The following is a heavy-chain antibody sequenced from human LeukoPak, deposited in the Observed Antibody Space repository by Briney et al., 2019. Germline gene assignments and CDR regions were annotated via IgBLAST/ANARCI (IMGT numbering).Heavy chain of an antibody. D-gene: IGHD3-22*01. CDR2: ISANSGNT. V-gene: IGHV1-18*01. CDR3: ARSVQYYYDS. J-gene: IGHJ4*02. Sequence: ASVKVSCKPSGYTFTSHGISWVRQAPGQGLEWMGWISANSGNTNYSQKSQGRFTLTTDTSTSTAYMELRSLRSDDTAVYHCARSVQYYYDSWGQGTQVTVSP. CDR1: GYTFTSHG.